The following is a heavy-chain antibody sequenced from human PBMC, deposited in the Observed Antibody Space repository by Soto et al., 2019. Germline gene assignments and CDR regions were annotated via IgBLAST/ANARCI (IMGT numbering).Heavy chain of an antibody. CDR1: GGSISSGDYY. D-gene: IGHD3-16*01. CDR2: IYYSGST. CDR3: ARAVTFIMIRGDD. Sequence: PSETLSLTCTVSGGSISSGDYYWSWIRQPPGKGLEWIGYIYYSGSTYYNPSLKSRVTISVDTSKNQFSLKLSSVTAADTAVYYCARAVTFIMIRGDDWAQGSQVTV. V-gene: IGHV4-30-4*01. J-gene: IGHJ4*02.